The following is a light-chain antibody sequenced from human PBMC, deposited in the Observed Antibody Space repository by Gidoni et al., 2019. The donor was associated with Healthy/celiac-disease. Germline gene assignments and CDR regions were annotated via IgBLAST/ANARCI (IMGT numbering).Light chain of an antibody. Sequence: DIQMTQSPSTLSASVGDRVTITCRASQSISSWLAWYQQKPGKAPKLLIYKASSLESGVPSRFSGSGSGTEFTLTISSLQPDDLATYYCQQYNSPSRGSFGQGTKLEIK. V-gene: IGKV1-5*03. CDR3: QQYNSPSRGS. CDR1: QSISSW. J-gene: IGKJ2*04. CDR2: KAS.